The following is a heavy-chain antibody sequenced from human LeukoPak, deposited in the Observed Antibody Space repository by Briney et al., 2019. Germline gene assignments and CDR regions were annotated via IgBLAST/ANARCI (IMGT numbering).Heavy chain of an antibody. CDR2: ISAYNGNT. CDR1: GYTFTSYG. CDR3: ARGSIAARSGASDI. J-gene: IGHJ3*02. Sequence: ASVKVSCKASGYTFTSYGISWVRQAPGQGLEWMGWISAYNGNTNYAQKYQGRVTITRNTSISTAYMELSSLRSEDTAVYYCARGSIAARSGASDIWGQGTMVTVSS. D-gene: IGHD6-6*01. V-gene: IGHV1-18*01.